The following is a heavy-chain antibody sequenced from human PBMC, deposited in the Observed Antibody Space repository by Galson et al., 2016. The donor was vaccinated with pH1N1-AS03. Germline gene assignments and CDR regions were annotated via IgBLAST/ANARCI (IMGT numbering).Heavy chain of an antibody. CDR1: ESTFSTYW. J-gene: IGHJ4*02. Sequence: QSGAEVKKPGESLKISCKASESTFSTYWIAWVRQMPGKGLQWMGIIFPGDSDTTYAPSFQGQVTISADRSITTVYLQWDSLKASDTAIYYCVRNEATREGWTPFDYWGQGTLVTVSS. V-gene: IGHV5-51*01. CDR3: VRNEATREGWTPFDY. D-gene: IGHD1-1*01. CDR2: IFPGDSDT.